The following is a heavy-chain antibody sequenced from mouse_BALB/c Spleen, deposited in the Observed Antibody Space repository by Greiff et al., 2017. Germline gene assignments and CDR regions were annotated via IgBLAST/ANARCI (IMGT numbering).Heavy chain of an antibody. Sequence: EVQLVESGPSLVKPSQTLSLTCSVTGDSITSGYWNWIRKFPGNKLEYMGYISYSGSTYYNPSLKSRISITRDTSKNQYYLQLNSVTTEDTATYYCARYDYEKPYAMDYWGQGTSVTVSS. J-gene: IGHJ4*01. D-gene: IGHD2-4*01. CDR2: ISYSGST. V-gene: IGHV3-8*02. CDR3: ARYDYEKPYAMDY. CDR1: GDSITSGY.